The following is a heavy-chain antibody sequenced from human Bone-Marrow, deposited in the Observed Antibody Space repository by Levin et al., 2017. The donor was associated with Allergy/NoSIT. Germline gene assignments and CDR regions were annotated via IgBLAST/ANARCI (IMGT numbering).Heavy chain of an antibody. CDR3: AREIRGSEGTF. CDR2: MNLDGSEQ. J-gene: IGHJ4*02. D-gene: IGHD3-10*01. CDR1: GFTFSAYW. Sequence: GGSLRLSCAASGFTFSAYWMGWVRQAPGRGLEWVANMNLDGSEQYYLGSVKGRFTISRDNAKNSLYLQMNSLRAEDTAVYYCAREIRGSEGTFWGQGALVTVSS. V-gene: IGHV3-7*04.